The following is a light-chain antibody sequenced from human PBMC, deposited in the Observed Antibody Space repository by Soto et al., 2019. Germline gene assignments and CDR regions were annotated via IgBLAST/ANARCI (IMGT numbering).Light chain of an antibody. CDR1: QSVTSSY. Sequence: EIVLTQSPGTLSLSPGERATLSCRASQSVTSSYVAWYQQKTGQAPRLLIYGASTRATGIPDRFSGSGSGTDCTLTISRLEPEDFAVFYCQQYGSSPLTFGGGAKVEIK. CDR2: GAS. CDR3: QQYGSSPLT. V-gene: IGKV3-20*01. J-gene: IGKJ4*01.